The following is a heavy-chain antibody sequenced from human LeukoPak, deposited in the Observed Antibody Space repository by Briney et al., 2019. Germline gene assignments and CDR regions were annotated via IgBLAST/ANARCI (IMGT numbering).Heavy chain of an antibody. D-gene: IGHD3-22*01. CDR2: ISHTGST. CDR3: ARLTFYYDGSGYYFDY. V-gene: IGHV4-39*01. CDR1: GGSFSSTSYY. Sequence: SETLSFTCTVPGGSFSSTSYYWAWIRQPPGKGLEWIGSISHTGSTYYNPSLKSRVTISVDTSKNQFSLRLSSVTAADTAVHYCARLTFYYDGSGYYFDYWGQGTLVTVSS. J-gene: IGHJ4*02.